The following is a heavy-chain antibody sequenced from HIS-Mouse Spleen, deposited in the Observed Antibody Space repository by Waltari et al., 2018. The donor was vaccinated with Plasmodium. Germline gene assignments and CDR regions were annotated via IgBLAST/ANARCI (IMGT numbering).Heavy chain of an antibody. Sequence: QVQLQQWGAGLLKPSETLSLTCAAYGGSFSGYYWSWIRRPPGKGLEWIGELNNSGSTNYHPSLKSRVTISGDTSKNQFSLTLSSVTAADTAVYYCARGLRGHYWYFDLWGRGTLVTVSS. J-gene: IGHJ2*01. CDR3: ARGLRGHYWYFDL. V-gene: IGHV4-34*01. CDR2: LNNSGST. CDR1: GGSFSGYY. D-gene: IGHD3-10*01.